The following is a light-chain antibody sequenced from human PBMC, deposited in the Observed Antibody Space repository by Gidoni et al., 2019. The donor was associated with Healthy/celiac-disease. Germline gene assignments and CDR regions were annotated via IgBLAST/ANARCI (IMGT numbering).Light chain of an antibody. CDR3: QQSYSTLLT. Sequence: DLQMTQSPSSLSASVGDRVTITCRASQSISSYLNWYQQKPGKAPKLLIYAASSLQSGVPSRFSGSGSGTDFTLTISSLQPEDFATDYCQQSYSTLLTFXGXTKVEIK. V-gene: IGKV1-39*01. J-gene: IGKJ4*01. CDR1: QSISSY. CDR2: AAS.